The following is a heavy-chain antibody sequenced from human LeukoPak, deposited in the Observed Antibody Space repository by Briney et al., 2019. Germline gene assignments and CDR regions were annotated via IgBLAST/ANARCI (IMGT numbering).Heavy chain of an antibody. CDR2: IYYSGTT. V-gene: IGHV4-39*01. D-gene: IGHD3-3*01. J-gene: IGHJ4*02. CDR1: GGSISSSSYS. CDR3: ARLRFDFWSGYTHPYFDY. Sequence: SETLSLTCTVSGGSISSSSYSWGWIRQPPGKGLEWIGSIYYSGTTYYNPSLKSRVTISVDTSKIQFSLKLSSVAATDTAVYFWARLRFDFWSGYTHPYFDYWGQGTLVTVSS.